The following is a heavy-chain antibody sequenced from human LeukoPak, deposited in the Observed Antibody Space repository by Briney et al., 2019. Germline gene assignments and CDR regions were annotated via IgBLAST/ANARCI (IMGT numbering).Heavy chain of an antibody. Sequence: GGSLRLSCAASGFTFSSYSMNWVRQAPGKGLEWVSAISGSGGSTYYADSVKGRFTISRDNSKNTLYLQMNSLRAEDTAVYYCAKKGGATGFAFDIWGQGTMVTVSS. CDR2: ISGSGGST. CDR1: GFTFSSYS. J-gene: IGHJ3*02. V-gene: IGHV3-23*01. CDR3: AKKGGATGFAFDI. D-gene: IGHD1-26*01.